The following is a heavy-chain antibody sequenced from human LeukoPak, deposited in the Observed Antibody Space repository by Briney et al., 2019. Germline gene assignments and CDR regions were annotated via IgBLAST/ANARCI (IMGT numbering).Heavy chain of an antibody. CDR2: INARGDT. CDR3: ARGQVPAARGYNWFDP. CDR1: GWSFNDHY. D-gene: IGHD2-2*01. J-gene: IGHJ5*02. V-gene: IGHV4-34*01. Sequence: TSETLSLTCAVYGWSFNDHYWNWIRQPPGKGLEWIGEINARGDTNFNPSLKSRVTISVDTSKNQFSLTLTSMIAADTAVYYCARGQVPAARGYNWFDPWGQGTLVTVSS.